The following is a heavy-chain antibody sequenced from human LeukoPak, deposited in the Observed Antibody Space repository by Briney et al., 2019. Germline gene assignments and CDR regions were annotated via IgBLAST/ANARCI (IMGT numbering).Heavy chain of an antibody. V-gene: IGHV3-48*03. J-gene: IGHJ6*02. Sequence: GGSLRLSCAASGFTFSSYEMNWVRQAPGKGLEWVSYISSSGSTIYYADSVKGRFTISRDNAKNSLYLQMNSLRAEDTAVYYCASTMVRGVLSLYYYHSMDVWGQGTTVTVSS. CDR3: ASTMVRGVLSLYYYHSMDV. D-gene: IGHD3-10*01. CDR2: ISSSGSTI. CDR1: GFTFSSYE.